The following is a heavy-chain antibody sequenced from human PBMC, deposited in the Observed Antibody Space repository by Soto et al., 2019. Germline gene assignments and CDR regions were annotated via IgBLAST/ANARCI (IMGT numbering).Heavy chain of an antibody. CDR2: ISSSSTYI. CDR1: GFTFSSYS. D-gene: IGHD6-19*01. V-gene: IGHV3-21*06. CDR3: ARGGDTSGSWPRY. J-gene: IGHJ4*01. Sequence: GSLRLSCAASGFTFSSYSLSWVRQAPGKGLEWVSSISSSSTYIYNADSVRGRFTISRDDAKNSLFLQMSSLRVEDTAVYYCARGGDTSGSWPRYWGQGTLVTVSS.